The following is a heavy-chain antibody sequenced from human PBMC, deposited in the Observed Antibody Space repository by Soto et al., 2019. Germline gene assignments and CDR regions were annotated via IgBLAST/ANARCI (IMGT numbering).Heavy chain of an antibody. CDR3: ARASDTYDSSGYVAY. Sequence: ASVKVSCKVSGYTLTELSMHWVRQAPGQGLEWMGIINPSGGSTSYAQKFQGRVTMTRDTSTSTVYMELSSLRSEDTAVYYCARASDTYDSSGYVAYWGQGTLVTVSS. D-gene: IGHD3-22*01. CDR2: INPSGGST. J-gene: IGHJ4*02. CDR1: GYTLTELS. V-gene: IGHV1-46*01.